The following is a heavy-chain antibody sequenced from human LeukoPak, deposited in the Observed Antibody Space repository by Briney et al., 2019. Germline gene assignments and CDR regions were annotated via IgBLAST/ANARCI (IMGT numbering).Heavy chain of an antibody. D-gene: IGHD4-11*01. Sequence: PGRSLRLSCAASGFTFSSYAMRWVRQAPGRGLEWVSSITDNGGATYYADSVRGRFSISRDNSKNTLYLQMNSLRAEDTAVYYCANSNYWYPNDYWGQGTLVTVSS. CDR3: ANSNYWYPNDY. CDR2: ITDNGGAT. CDR1: GFTFSSYA. J-gene: IGHJ4*02. V-gene: IGHV3-23*01.